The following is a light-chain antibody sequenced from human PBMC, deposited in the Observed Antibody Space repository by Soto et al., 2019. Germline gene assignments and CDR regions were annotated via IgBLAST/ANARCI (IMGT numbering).Light chain of an antibody. CDR2: AAS. CDR1: QFIGRY. V-gene: IGKV1-39*01. Sequence: DIQMTQSPSSLFASVGDRVTITCRASQFIGRYLSWYQQKPGKAPKLLIFAASTLQSGVPSRFSGFRSGTDFTLTISSLQPEDFVTYYCQQSYSSLFTFGGGTKVEIK. CDR3: QQSYSSLFT. J-gene: IGKJ4*02.